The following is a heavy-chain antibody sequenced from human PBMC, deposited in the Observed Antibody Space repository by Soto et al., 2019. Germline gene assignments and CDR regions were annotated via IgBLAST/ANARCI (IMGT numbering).Heavy chain of an antibody. CDR3: AREREIAVAGFDY. V-gene: IGHV3-33*01. Sequence: PGGSLRLSCAASGFTFSSYGMHWVRQAPGKGLEWVAVIWYDGSNKYYADSVKGRFTISRDNSKNTLYLQMNSLRAEDTAVYYCAREREIAVAGFDYWGQGTLVTVSS. D-gene: IGHD6-19*01. CDR2: IWYDGSNK. J-gene: IGHJ4*02. CDR1: GFTFSSYG.